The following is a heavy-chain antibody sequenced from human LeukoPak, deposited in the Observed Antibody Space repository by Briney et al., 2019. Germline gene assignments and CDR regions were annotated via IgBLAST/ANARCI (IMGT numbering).Heavy chain of an antibody. V-gene: IGHV3-23*01. CDR2: ISGSGGST. D-gene: IGHD5-12*01. CDR3: AKDHLPVATKTLVDY. J-gene: IGHJ4*02. CDR1: GFTFSSYA. Sequence: PGGSLRLSCAASGFTFSSYAMSWVRQAPGKGLEWVSAISGSGGSTYYADSVKGRFTISRDNSKNTLYLQMNGLRAEDTAVYYCAKDHLPVATKTLVDYWGQGTLVTVSS.